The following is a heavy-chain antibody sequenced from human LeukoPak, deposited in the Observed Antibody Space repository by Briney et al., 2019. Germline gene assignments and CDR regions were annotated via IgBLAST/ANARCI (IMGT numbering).Heavy chain of an antibody. V-gene: IGHV3-66*01. D-gene: IGHD5-12*01. CDR3: ARGRGYDDRFDY. Sequence: GGSLRLSCAASGFTVSSNYMSWVRQAPGKGLEWVSVIYSGGSTYYTDSVKGRFTISRDNSKNTLYLQMNSLRAEDTAVYYCARGRGYDDRFDYWGQGTLVTVSS. CDR1: GFTVSSNY. J-gene: IGHJ4*02. CDR2: IYSGGST.